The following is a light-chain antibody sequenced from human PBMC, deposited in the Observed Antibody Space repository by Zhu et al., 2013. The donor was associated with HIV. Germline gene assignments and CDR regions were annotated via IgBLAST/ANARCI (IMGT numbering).Light chain of an antibody. CDR2: GAS. Sequence: EIVLTQSPATLSLSPGERATLSCRASQTIANYLAWYQQKPGQAPRLLIYGASSRATGIPDRFSGSGSGTDFTLTISRLEPEDFAVYFCQQYATSSLTFGGGTKVEI. CDR3: QQYATSSLT. V-gene: IGKV3-20*01. J-gene: IGKJ4*01. CDR1: QTIANY.